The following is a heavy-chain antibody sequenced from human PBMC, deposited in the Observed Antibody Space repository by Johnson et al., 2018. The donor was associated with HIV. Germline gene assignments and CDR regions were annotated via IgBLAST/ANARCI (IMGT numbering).Heavy chain of an antibody. V-gene: IGHV3-20*04. D-gene: IGHD4-23*01. CDR1: GFTFRSYG. CDR2: INWNGGST. J-gene: IGHJ3*02. CDR3: AKDITVVMHGAGAFDI. Sequence: VKLVESGGGVVQPGGSLRLSCAASGFTFRSYGMHWVRQAPGKGLEWVSGINWNGGSTGYADSVKGRFTISRDNAKNSLYLQMNSLRAEDTALYYCAKDITVVMHGAGAFDIWGQGTMVTVSS.